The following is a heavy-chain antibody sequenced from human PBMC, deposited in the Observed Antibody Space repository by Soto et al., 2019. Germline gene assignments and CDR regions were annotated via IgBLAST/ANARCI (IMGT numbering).Heavy chain of an antibody. Sequence: QVQLVQSGAEVKKPGSSVEVSCKASGGTFSSYAISWVRQAPGQGLEWMGGIIPIFGTANYAQKFQGRVTITADKSRSTAEVELSSVRSEATAVYYCARDRGGGYGDYVYSRPYYYGMDVWGQGTTVTVSS. V-gene: IGHV1-69*06. CDR1: GGTFSSYA. D-gene: IGHD4-17*01. J-gene: IGHJ6*02. CDR2: IIPIFGTA. CDR3: ARDRGGGYGDYVYSRPYYYGMDV.